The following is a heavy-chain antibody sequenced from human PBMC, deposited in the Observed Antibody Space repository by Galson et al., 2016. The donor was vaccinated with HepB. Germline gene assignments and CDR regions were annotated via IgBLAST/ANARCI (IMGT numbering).Heavy chain of an antibody. D-gene: IGHD6-19*01. CDR1: GFTFDDFD. J-gene: IGHJ2*01. CDR2: VSGGGGNT. V-gene: IGHV3-9*01. Sequence: SLRLSCAASGFTFDDFDMHWVRQVPGKGLEWVSVVSGGGGNTGYLESVKGRFTISRDNANNALYLHMNNLRMEDTAFYFCAKNKNVYSSTSWFFDRWGRGTLVTVSS. CDR3: AKNKNVYSSTSWFFDR.